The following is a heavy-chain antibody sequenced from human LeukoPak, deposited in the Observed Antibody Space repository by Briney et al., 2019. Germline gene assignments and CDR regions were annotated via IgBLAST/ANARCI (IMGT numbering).Heavy chain of an antibody. Sequence: GGSLGLSCGASGFTFSNYAMRWVRQTPGKGLEGVSSISDSGGSTHYADSVKGRFTISRDNSKNILYLQMNSLRAEYTAVYYCAKDWMSTIINYFDYWGQGTLVTVSS. CDR2: ISDSGGST. V-gene: IGHV3-23*01. D-gene: IGHD5-12*01. CDR3: AKDWMSTIINYFDY. CDR1: GFTFSNYA. J-gene: IGHJ4*02.